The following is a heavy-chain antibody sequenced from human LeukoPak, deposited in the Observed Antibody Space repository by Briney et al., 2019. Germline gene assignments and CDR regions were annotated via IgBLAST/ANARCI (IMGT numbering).Heavy chain of an antibody. CDR1: GFTVSSNY. D-gene: IGHD6-13*01. CDR2: IYSGGST. CDR3: ATWAGAAADFSGPFDD. V-gene: IGHV3-53*01. J-gene: IGHJ5*02. Sequence: GGSLRLSCVDSGFTVSSNYMSWVHQAPGNGLERVSIIYSGGSTFYADSVKGRFTISRDNSKNTLYLQMNSLRAEDTSVYYCATWAGAAADFSGPFDDWGQGTLVTVSS.